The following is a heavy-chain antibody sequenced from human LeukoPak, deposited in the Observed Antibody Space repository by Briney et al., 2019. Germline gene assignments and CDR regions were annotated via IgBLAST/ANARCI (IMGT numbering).Heavy chain of an antibody. CDR3: AKHLGRGWQEIDY. CDR2: INYSGTKT. J-gene: IGHJ4*02. D-gene: IGHD6-19*01. CDR1: GDSVSAYA. Sequence: GGSLRLSCAASGDSVSAYAMSWVRQAPGKGLEWVSVINYSGTKTFYSDSVKGRFTISRDNSKNTLFLRMSGLRAEDTAVYYCAKHLGRGWQEIDYWGQGTLVTVSS. V-gene: IGHV3-23*01.